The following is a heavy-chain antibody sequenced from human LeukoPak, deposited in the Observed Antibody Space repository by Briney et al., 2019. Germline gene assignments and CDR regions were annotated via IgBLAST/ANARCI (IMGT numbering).Heavy chain of an antibody. CDR2: ISGSGGIA. D-gene: IGHD6-19*01. CDR3: AKGPVAVAGYYFDH. J-gene: IGHJ4*02. Sequence: GGSLRLSCAASGFTFSSYAMTWVRQAPGKGLEWVSSISGSGGIAYYADSVKGRFTISRDNPDNTLDLQMNSLTAEDTAVYYCAKGPVAVAGYYFDHWGQGTLVTVSS. V-gene: IGHV3-23*01. CDR1: GFTFSSYA.